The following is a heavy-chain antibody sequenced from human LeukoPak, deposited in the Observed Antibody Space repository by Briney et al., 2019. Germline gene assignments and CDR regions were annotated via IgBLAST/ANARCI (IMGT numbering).Heavy chain of an antibody. J-gene: IGHJ3*02. CDR2: MNPNSGNT. CDR3: AICGGDCGGAFDT. CDR1: GYTFTSYD. V-gene: IGHV1-8*01. Sequence: ASVKVSCKASGYTFTSYDINWVRQATGQGLEWMGWMNPNSGNTGYAQKFQGRVTMTRDTSINTAYMELSSLRSEDTAVYYCAICGGDCGGAFDTWGQGTMVTVSS. D-gene: IGHD2-21*02.